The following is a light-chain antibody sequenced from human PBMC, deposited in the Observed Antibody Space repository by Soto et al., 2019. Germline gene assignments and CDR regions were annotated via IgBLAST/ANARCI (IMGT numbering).Light chain of an antibody. CDR1: QGISNY. Sequence: DIQMTQSPSSLSASVGDRVTITCRASQGISNYLAWYQQKPGKVPKLLIYAASTLQSGVPSRFSGSGAGTDFTLTISILQAEDVATYYCQKYNSACTFGQGTKVEIK. V-gene: IGKV1-27*01. CDR2: AAS. CDR3: QKYNSACT. J-gene: IGKJ1*01.